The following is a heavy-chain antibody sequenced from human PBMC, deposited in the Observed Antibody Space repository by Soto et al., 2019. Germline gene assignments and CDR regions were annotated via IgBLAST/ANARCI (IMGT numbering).Heavy chain of an antibody. V-gene: IGHV3-23*01. CDR3: ATYRIAVAGNEYFQH. CDR2: ISGSGGST. D-gene: IGHD6-19*01. J-gene: IGHJ1*01. Sequence: PGGSLRLSCAASGFPFSSYAMSWVRQAPGKGLEWVSAISGSGGSTYYADSVKGRFTISRDNSKNTLYLQMNSLRAEDTAVYYCATYRIAVAGNEYFQHWGQGTLVTVSS. CDR1: GFPFSSYA.